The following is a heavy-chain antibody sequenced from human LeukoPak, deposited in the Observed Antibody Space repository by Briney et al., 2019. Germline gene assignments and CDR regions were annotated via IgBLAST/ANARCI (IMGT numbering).Heavy chain of an antibody. CDR1: GGSISSSSYY. Sequence: PSETLSLTCTVSGGSISSSSYYWGWIRQPPGKGLEWIGSTYYSGSTYYNPSLKSRVTISVDTSKNQFSLKLSSVTAADTAVYYCARIIVVVPASRGFDPWGQGTLVTVSS. J-gene: IGHJ5*02. V-gene: IGHV4-39*07. CDR2: TYYSGST. CDR3: ARIIVVVPASRGFDP. D-gene: IGHD2-2*01.